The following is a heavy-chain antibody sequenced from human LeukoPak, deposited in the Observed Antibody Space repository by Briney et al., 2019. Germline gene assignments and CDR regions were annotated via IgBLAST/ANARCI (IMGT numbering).Heavy chain of an antibody. CDR3: ATGQQLVSEYFQH. CDR2: FDPEDGET. Sequence: ASVKVSCKVSGYTLTELSMHWVRQAPGKGLEWMGDFDPEDGETIYAQKFQGRVTMTEDTSTDTAYMELSSLRSEDTAVYYCATGQQLVSEYFQHWGQGTLVTVSS. J-gene: IGHJ1*01. CDR1: GYTLTELS. D-gene: IGHD6-13*01. V-gene: IGHV1-24*01.